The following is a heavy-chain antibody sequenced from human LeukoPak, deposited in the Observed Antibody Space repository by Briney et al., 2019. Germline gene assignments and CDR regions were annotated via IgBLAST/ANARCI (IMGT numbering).Heavy chain of an antibody. V-gene: IGHV3-23*01. D-gene: IGHD3-3*01. CDR1: GFTFSSYA. CDR2: ISGSGGST. CDR3: ARDGTIFGVVNFDY. Sequence: GGSLRLSCAASGFTFSSYAMSWVRQAPGKGLEWVSAISGSGGSTYYADSVKGRFTISRDNSKNTLYLQMNSLRAEDTAVYYCARDGTIFGVVNFDYWGQGTLVTVSS. J-gene: IGHJ4*02.